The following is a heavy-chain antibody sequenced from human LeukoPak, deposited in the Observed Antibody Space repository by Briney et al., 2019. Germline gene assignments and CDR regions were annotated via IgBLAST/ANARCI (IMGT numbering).Heavy chain of an antibody. D-gene: IGHD1-26*01. J-gene: IGHJ4*02. CDR2: ISYDGSNK. V-gene: IGHV3-30-3*01. CDR1: GFTFSSYA. CDR3: ASSTFIVGATGY. Sequence: GGSLRLSCAASGFTFSSYAMHWVRQAPGKGLEWVAAISYDGSNKYYADSVKGRFTISRDNSKNTLYLQMNSLRAEDTAVYYCASSTFIVGATGYWGQGTLVTVSS.